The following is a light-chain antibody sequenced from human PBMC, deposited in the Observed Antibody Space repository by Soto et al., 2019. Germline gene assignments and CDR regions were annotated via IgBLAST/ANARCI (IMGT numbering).Light chain of an antibody. CDR1: QTVRNNY. CDR2: DAS. CDR3: QQYGGSPRT. Sequence: EFVLTQSPGTLSLSPGERSTLSCRASQTVRNNYLAWYQQKPGQAPRLLIYDASSRATGIPDRFSGGGSGTDFTLTISRLEPEDFAVYYCQQYGGSPRTFGQGTTVDIK. J-gene: IGKJ1*01. V-gene: IGKV3-20*01.